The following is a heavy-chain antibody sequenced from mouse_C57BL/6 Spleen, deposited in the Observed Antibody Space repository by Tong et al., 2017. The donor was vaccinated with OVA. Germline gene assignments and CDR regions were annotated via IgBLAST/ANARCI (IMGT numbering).Heavy chain of an antibody. CDR3: ARSPYGNYFDY. J-gene: IGHJ2*01. V-gene: IGHV5-6*01. CDR1: GFTFSSYG. Sequence: EVQLVESGGDLVKPGGSLKLSCAASGFTFSSYGMSWVRQTPDKRLEWVATISSGGSYTYYPDSVKGRFTISRDNAKNTLYLQMSSLKSEDTAMYYCARSPYGNYFDYWGQGTTLTVSS. CDR2: ISSGGSYT. D-gene: IGHD2-1*01.